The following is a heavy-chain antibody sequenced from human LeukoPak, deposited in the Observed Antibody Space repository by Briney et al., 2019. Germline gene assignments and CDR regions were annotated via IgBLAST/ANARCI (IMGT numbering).Heavy chain of an antibody. D-gene: IGHD1-26*01. CDR1: GFTFSNYW. CDR2: IKAKAHGGTI. V-gene: IGHV3-15*01. Sequence: PGGSLRLSCAPTGFTFSNYWMTWVREAPGKELEWVGRIKAKAHGGTIEYAAPVKGRFTISRDDSKNTLYLQMNSLKTEDTAVYYCTTDGVGVEGATYDNWGQGTLVSVSS. J-gene: IGHJ4*02. CDR3: TTDGVGVEGATYDN.